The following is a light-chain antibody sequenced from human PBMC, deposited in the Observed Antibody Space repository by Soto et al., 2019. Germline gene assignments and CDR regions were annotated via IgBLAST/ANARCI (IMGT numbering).Light chain of an antibody. V-gene: IGKV4-1*01. CDR2: WAS. J-gene: IGKJ5*01. CDR3: QQYYSSVVT. Sequence: DIVMTQSPDSLAVSLGERATINCKSSQSILSSSNNKNSLAWFQQQPGQPPKLLIYWASTRESGVPDRFSGRGSGKDLTLTISSLQAEDVEVYYCQQYYSSVVTFGQGTRLEIK. CDR1: QSILSSSNNKNS.